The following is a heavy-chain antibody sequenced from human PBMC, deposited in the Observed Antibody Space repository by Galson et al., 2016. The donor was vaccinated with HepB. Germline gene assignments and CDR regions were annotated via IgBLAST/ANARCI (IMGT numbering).Heavy chain of an antibody. V-gene: IGHV1-18*04. D-gene: IGHD3-16*01. CDR1: GYSFLNYG. CDR2: IRTHNGNT. J-gene: IGHJ5*02. CDR3: ARDWGFLGGVTQNWFGP. Sequence: SVKVSCKAYGYSFLNYGISWVRQAPGQGLEWMGRIRTHNGNTNYAQKVQGRVTLTADTSTTTVYMELRSLRPDDTAIYYCARDWGFLGGVTQNWFGPWDQGTLVIVAT.